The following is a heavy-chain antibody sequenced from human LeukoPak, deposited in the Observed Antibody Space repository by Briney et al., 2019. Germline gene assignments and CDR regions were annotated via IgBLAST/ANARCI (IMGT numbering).Heavy chain of an antibody. Sequence: ASVKVSCKASGYTFTSYGISWVRQAPGQGLEWMGRIIPILGIANYAQKFRGRVTITADKSTSTAYMELSSLRSEDTAVYYCARTPYSSSWYFPVGDWGQGTLVTVSS. CDR3: ARTPYSSSWYFPVGD. V-gene: IGHV1-69*04. D-gene: IGHD6-13*01. J-gene: IGHJ4*02. CDR2: IIPILGIA. CDR1: GYTFTSYG.